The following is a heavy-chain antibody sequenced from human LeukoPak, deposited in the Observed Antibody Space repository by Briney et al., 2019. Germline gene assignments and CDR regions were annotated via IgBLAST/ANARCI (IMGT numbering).Heavy chain of an antibody. J-gene: IGHJ4*02. Sequence: ASVKVSCKASGYMFTDYFMHWVRQAPGQGLEWMGWINPSGGSTSYAQKFQGRVTMTRDMSTSTVYMELSSLRSEDTAVYYCARVGYFRSTVTSTLFDYWGQGTLVTVSS. CDR2: INPSGGST. V-gene: IGHV1-46*01. CDR1: GYMFTDYF. D-gene: IGHD4-17*01. CDR3: ARVGYFRSTVTSTLFDY.